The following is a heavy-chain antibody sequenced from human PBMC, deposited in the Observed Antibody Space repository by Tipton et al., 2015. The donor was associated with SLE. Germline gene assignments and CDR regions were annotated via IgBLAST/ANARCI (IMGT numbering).Heavy chain of an antibody. J-gene: IGHJ4*02. CDR2: TYYRSKWYS. Sequence: GLVKPSQTLSLTCAISGDSVSTNSAAWTWIRQSPSRGLEWLGRTYYRSKWYSDYAVSVKSRITINPDTSKNQFSLQLNSVTLEDTAVYYCARVCGTGSRGVDYWGQGTLVTVSS. CDR3: ARVCGTGSRGVDY. V-gene: IGHV6-1*01. D-gene: IGHD2-2*01. CDR1: GDSVSTNSAA.